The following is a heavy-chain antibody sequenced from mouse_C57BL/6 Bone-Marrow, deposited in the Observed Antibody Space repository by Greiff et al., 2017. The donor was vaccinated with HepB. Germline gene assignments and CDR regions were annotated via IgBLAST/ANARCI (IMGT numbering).Heavy chain of an antibody. J-gene: IGHJ2*01. CDR1: GYTFTSYD. D-gene: IGHD3-2*02. V-gene: IGHV1-85*01. CDR2: IYPRDGST. Sequence: QVQLQQSGPELVKPGASVKLSCKASGYTFTSYDIDWVKQRPGQGLEWIGWIYPRDGSTKYNEKFKGKATLTVDTASSTAYMELHSLTSEDSAVYFCARSRQLRLVAWYFDYWGQGTTLTVSS. CDR3: ARSRQLRLVAWYFDY.